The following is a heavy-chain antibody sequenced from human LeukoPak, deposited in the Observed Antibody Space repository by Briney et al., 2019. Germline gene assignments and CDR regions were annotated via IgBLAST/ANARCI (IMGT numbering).Heavy chain of an antibody. J-gene: IGHJ6*03. D-gene: IGHD2-2*01. V-gene: IGHV5-51*01. CDR3: ARLGCSSTSCYSHYYMDG. CDR1: GYSFTSYW. CDR2: IYPGDSDT. Sequence: GESLKISCEGSGYSFTSYWIGWVRPMPGKGLEWMGIIYPGDSDTRYSPSFQGQVTISADKSISTAYLQWSSLKASDTAMYYCARLGCSSTSCYSHYYMDGWGEGTTVTVSS.